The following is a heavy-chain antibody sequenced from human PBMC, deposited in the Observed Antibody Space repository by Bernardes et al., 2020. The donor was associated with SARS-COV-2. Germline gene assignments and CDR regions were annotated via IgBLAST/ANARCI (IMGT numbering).Heavy chain of an antibody. CDR2: IWHAGSRV. D-gene: IGHD4-17*01. Sequence: GGSLRLSCAASGFTFRDYPMHWFRQAPGKGLEWVSLIWHAGSRVYYVDSVKGRFAISRDNSNNTLYLQMNNLRVEDTALYRCATEDGEWLESWGQGTLVTVAS. CDR1: GFTFRDYP. CDR3: ATEDGEWLES. V-gene: IGHV3-30*02. J-gene: IGHJ5*01.